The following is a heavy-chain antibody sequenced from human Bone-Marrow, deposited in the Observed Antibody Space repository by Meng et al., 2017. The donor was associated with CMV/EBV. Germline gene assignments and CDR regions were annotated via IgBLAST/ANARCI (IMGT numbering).Heavy chain of an antibody. V-gene: IGHV4-34*01. CDR3: ARVGRFLNWFDP. J-gene: IGHJ5*02. CDR1: GGSFSGYY. D-gene: IGHD3-10*01. CDR2: INHSGST. Sequence: SETLSLTCAVYGGSFSGYYWSWIRQPPGKGLEWIGEINHSGSTNYNPSLKSRVTISVDTSKNQFSLKLSSVTAADTAVYYCARVGRFLNWFDPWGLGTLVTVSS.